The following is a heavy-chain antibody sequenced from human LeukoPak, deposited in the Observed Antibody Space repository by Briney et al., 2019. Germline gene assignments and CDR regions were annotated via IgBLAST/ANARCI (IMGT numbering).Heavy chain of an antibody. Sequence: SETLSLTCSVSGGSISSYYWSWVRQPPGKGLEWIGYISYSGSTNYNPSLKSRVTISLDTSKNQFSLRPSSMTAADTAVYYCARVVVPTNFDYWGQGTLVSVSS. CDR3: ARVVVPTNFDY. CDR1: GGSISSYY. V-gene: IGHV4-59*01. J-gene: IGHJ4*02. CDR2: ISYSGST. D-gene: IGHD2-2*01.